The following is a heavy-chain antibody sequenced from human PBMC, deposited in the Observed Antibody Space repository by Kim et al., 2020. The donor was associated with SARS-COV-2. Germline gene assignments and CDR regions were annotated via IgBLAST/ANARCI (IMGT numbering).Heavy chain of an antibody. CDR3: AQAPSYYYDSSGYLDY. CDR1: GFTFSSYA. J-gene: IGHJ4*02. Sequence: GGSLRLSCAASGFTFSSYAMSWVRQAPGKGLEWVSAISGSGGSTYYADSVKGRFTISRDNSKNTLYLQMNSLRAEDTAVYYCAQAPSYYYDSSGYLDYWGQGTLVTVSS. V-gene: IGHV3-23*01. D-gene: IGHD3-22*01. CDR2: ISGSGGST.